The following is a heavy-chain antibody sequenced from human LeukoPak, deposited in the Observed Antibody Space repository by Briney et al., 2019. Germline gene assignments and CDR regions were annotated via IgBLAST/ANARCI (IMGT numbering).Heavy chain of an antibody. CDR2: ISGSGGST. J-gene: IGHJ4*02. CDR1: GFTFSSYA. V-gene: IGHV3-23*01. CDR3: AKDIEYSYGSRFDY. Sequence: PGGSLRLSCAASGFTFSSYAMSWVRQAPGKGLEWVSAISGSGGSTCYADSVKGRFTISRDNSKNTLYLQMNSLRAEDTAVYYCAKDIEYSYGSRFDYWGQGTLVTVSS. D-gene: IGHD5-18*01.